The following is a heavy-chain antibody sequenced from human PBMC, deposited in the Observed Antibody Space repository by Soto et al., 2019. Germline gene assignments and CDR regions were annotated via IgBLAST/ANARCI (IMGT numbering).Heavy chain of an antibody. V-gene: IGHV2-5*02. J-gene: IGHJ6*02. CDR3: IHSRCGGDCLRSYSSHYYYGLDV. CDR2: IYWDDDK. CDR1: GFSLNTGGLG. Sequence: QITLKESGPPLVKPTQTLTLTCSVSGFSLNTGGLGVGWIRQPPGKALEWLALIYWDDDKRYSPSLRNRLSISKDTSNNPVVFTMTNMDPVDTATYYCIHSRCGGDCLRSYSSHYYYGLDVWGQGTTVTVSS. D-gene: IGHD2-21*02.